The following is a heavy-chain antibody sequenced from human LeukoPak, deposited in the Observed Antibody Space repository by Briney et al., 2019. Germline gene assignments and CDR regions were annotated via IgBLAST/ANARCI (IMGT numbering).Heavy chain of an antibody. CDR3: AKGGWGVDSSGYYYDY. V-gene: IGHV3-9*01. CDR1: GVTLSSYA. J-gene: IGHJ4*02. Sequence: GGSLRLSCAASGVTLSSYAMSWARQAPGKGLEWVSGISWNSGSIGYADSVKGRFTISRDNAKNSLYLQMNSLRAEDTALYYCAKGGWGVDSSGYYYDYWGQGTLVTVSS. CDR2: ISWNSGSI. D-gene: IGHD3-22*01.